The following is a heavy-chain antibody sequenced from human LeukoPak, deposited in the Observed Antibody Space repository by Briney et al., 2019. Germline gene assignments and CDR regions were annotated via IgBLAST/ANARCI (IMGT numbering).Heavy chain of an antibody. V-gene: IGHV1-2*02. Sequence: SVNVSCKTSGYTFTGYFLHWVRQAPAPGLEWMGWINPNSGGTNYAQKFQDRVTMTRDTSISTAYMELSTLRSDDTAVYYCARDNFFGFSDSWHFDYWGLGTLVTVSS. J-gene: IGHJ4*02. D-gene: IGHD6-13*01. CDR3: ARDNFFGFSDSWHFDY. CDR2: INPNSGGT. CDR1: GYTFTGYF.